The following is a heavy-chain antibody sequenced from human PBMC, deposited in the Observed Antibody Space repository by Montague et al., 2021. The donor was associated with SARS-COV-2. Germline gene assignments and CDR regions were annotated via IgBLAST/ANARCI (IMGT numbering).Heavy chain of an antibody. Sequence: SETLSLTCTVSGGSISPYYWSWIRQSPGKGLECIGYTSYSGSTDYNPSLKSRVTISIDTSKNQFSLKLSSVTAADTAVYYCARWGEYYDSPYYYYAMDVWGQGNTVTGSS. CDR2: TSYSGST. J-gene: IGHJ6*02. CDR3: ARWGEYYDSPYYYYAMDV. CDR1: GGSISPYY. D-gene: IGHD3-3*01. V-gene: IGHV4-59*12.